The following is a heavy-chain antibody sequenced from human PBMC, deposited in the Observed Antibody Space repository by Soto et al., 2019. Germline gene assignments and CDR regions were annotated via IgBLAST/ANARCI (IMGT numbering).Heavy chain of an antibody. CDR1: GYTLTELS. V-gene: IGHV1-24*01. CDR3: AVGYYVLGAKVFYYYYMDV. D-gene: IGHD3-22*01. J-gene: IGHJ6*03. CDR2: FDPEDGET. Sequence: ASVKVSCKVSGYTLTELSMHWVRQAPGKGLEWMGGFDPEDGETIYAQKFQGRVTITADKSTSTAYMELSSLRSEDTAVYYCAVGYYVLGAKVFYYYYMDVWGKGTTVTVSS.